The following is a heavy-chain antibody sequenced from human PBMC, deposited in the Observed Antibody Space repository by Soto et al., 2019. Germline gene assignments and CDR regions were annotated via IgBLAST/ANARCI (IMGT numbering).Heavy chain of an antibody. CDR2: IGVTST. Sequence: EVKLLESGGGLVQPGGSLRLSCAASGFTFSTYAMSWVRQAPGMGLEWVSTIGVTSTFYADSVKGRFTISRDNSNNALYLKMNSLRAGDTGVYYCTKGILVKPPGTRAFDIWGQGTMVIVSS. D-gene: IGHD6-13*01. V-gene: IGHV3-23*01. J-gene: IGHJ3*02. CDR3: TKGILVKPPGTRAFDI. CDR1: GFTFSTYA.